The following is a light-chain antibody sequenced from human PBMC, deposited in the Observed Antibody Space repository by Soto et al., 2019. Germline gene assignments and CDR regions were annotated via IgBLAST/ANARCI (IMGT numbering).Light chain of an antibody. CDR2: AAS. V-gene: IGKV3-20*01. Sequence: EIVLTQSPGTLSLSPGERATLSCRASQSISSTYLAWYRQKPGQAPRLLIYAASSRATGIPDRFSGSGFGTDFTLTISRLEPEDFAVYYCQQYYASSWTFGQGTKVDIK. CDR3: QQYYASSWT. CDR1: QSISSTY. J-gene: IGKJ1*01.